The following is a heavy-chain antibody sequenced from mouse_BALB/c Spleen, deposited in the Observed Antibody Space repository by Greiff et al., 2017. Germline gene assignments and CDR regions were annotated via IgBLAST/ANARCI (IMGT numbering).Heavy chain of an antibody. CDR1: GYNFTSYW. Sequence: VQLQQPGAELVKPGTSVKLSCKASGYNFTSYWINWVKLRPGQGLEWIGDIYPGSGSTNYNEKFKSKATLTVDTSSSTAYMQLSSLASEDSALYYCARSGGNYVWFAYWGQGTLVTVSA. D-gene: IGHD2-1*01. V-gene: IGHV1-55*01. CDR2: IYPGSGST. J-gene: IGHJ3*01. CDR3: ARSGGNYVWFAY.